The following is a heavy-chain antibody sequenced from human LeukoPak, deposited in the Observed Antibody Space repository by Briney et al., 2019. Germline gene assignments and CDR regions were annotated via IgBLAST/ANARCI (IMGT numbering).Heavy chain of an antibody. CDR2: IYHSGST. CDR3: ARASVWFDP. Sequence: PSETLSLTCDFSGDSLSGYYWSWLRQPPGKGLEWIGEIYHSGSTNYNPSLKSRVTISVDKSKNQFSLKLSSVTAADTAVYYCARASVWFDPWGQGTLVTVSS. CDR1: GDSLSGYY. V-gene: IGHV4-34*01. J-gene: IGHJ5*02.